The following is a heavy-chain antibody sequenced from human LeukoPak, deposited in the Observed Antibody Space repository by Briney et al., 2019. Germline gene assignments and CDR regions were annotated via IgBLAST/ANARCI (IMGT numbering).Heavy chain of an antibody. CDR1: GYTFTGYY. D-gene: IGHD3-10*01. V-gene: IGHV1-2*02. CDR2: INPNSGGT. Sequence: ASVKVSCKASGYTFTGYYMHWVRQAPGQGPEWMGWINPNSGGTNYAQKFQGRVTMTRDTSISTAYMELSRLRSDDTAVYYCASAYYYGSGSSSGFDYWGQGTLVTVSS. J-gene: IGHJ4*02. CDR3: ASAYYYGSGSSSGFDY.